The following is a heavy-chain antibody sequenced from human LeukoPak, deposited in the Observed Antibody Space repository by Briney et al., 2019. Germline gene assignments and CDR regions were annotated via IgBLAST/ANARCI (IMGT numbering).Heavy chain of an antibody. Sequence: GESLKISCKGSGYTFSNYWIAWVRQLPGKGLEWMGIIYPSESNARYSPSLEGRVTISADKSITTAHQQWSSLRASDTATYYCAGRFNNYDSSGYGIDVWGQGTTVTVS. CDR2: IYPSESNA. J-gene: IGHJ6*02. V-gene: IGHV5-51*01. CDR3: AGRFNNYDSSGYGIDV. D-gene: IGHD3-22*01. CDR1: GYTFSNYW.